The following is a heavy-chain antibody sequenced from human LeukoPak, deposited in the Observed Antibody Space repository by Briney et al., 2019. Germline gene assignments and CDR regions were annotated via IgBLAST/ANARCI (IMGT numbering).Heavy chain of an antibody. V-gene: IGHV3-53*01. CDR2: IYSGGST. CDR1: GFTMNSNY. Sequence: PGGSLRLSCAASGFTMNSNYMSWVRQAPGKGLEWVSVIYSGGSTYYADSVKGRFIISRDNSKSTLHLQMNSLRAEDTAVYYCAMETTGEFDYWGQGILVTVSS. D-gene: IGHD1-1*01. J-gene: IGHJ4*02. CDR3: AMETTGEFDY.